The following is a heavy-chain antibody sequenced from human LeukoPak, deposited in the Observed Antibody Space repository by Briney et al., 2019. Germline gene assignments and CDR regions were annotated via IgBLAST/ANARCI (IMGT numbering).Heavy chain of an antibody. CDR2: ISSSSSYI. D-gene: IGHD2-15*01. CDR3: ARADFCSGGSCYPYPFDY. CDR1: GFTFSSYS. Sequence: GGSLRLSCADSGFTFSSYSMNWVRQAPGKGLEWVSSISSSSSYIYYADSVKGRFTISRDNAKNSLYLQMNSLRAEDTAVYYCARADFCSGGSCYPYPFDYWGQGTLVTVSS. V-gene: IGHV3-21*01. J-gene: IGHJ4*02.